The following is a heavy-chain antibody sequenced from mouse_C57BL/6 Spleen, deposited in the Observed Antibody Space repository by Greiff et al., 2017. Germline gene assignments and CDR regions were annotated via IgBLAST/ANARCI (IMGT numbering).Heavy chain of an antibody. J-gene: IGHJ2*01. CDR3: ARSQNYGNYVDYFDY. Sequence: DVQLQESGGGLVQPGGSLSLSCAASGFTFTDYYMSWVRQPPGKALEWLGFIRNKANGYTTEYSASVKGRFTISRDNSQSILYLQMNALRAEDSATYYCARSQNYGNYVDYFDYWGQGTTLTVSS. V-gene: IGHV7-3*01. CDR2: IRNKANGYTT. CDR1: GFTFTDYY. D-gene: IGHD2-1*01.